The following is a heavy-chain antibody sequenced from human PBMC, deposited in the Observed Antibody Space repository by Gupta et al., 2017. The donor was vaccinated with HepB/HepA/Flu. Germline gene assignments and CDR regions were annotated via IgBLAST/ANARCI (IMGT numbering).Heavy chain of an antibody. D-gene: IGHD1-1*01. V-gene: IGHV1-2*02. Sequence: QVQLVQSGGEVKKPGASLKVACKASGYTFTGYYLYWVRQAPGQGLEWMGWINPENGGTNYVQKFQGRVTMTRDTSISTAYMELSRLRSDDTAVFYCATSLQTGITGANYAFDVWGQGTMVIVSS. CDR2: INPENGGT. CDR1: GYTFTGYY. J-gene: IGHJ3*01. CDR3: ATSLQTGITGANYAFDV.